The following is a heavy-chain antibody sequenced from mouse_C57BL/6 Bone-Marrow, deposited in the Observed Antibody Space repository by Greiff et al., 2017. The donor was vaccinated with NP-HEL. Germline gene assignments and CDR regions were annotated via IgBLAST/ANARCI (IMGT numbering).Heavy chain of an antibody. CDR1: GFTFSDAW. D-gene: IGHD1-1*01. Sequence: EVKVEESGGGLVQPGGSMKLSCAASGFTFSDAWMDWVRQSPEKGLEWVAEIRNKANNHATYYAESVKGRFTISRDDSKSSVYLQMNSLRAEDTGIYYCTRDYGSSTGGSWYFDVWGTGTTVTVSS. V-gene: IGHV6-6*01. CDR2: IRNKANNHAT. CDR3: TRDYGSSTGGSWYFDV. J-gene: IGHJ1*03.